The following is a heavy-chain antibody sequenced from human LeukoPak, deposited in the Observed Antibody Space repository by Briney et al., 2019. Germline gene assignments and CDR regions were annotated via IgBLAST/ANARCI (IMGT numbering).Heavy chain of an antibody. CDR3: ATGTGYCSGGGCYDY. CDR1: GGSISSGGYS. Sequence: SETLSLTCTVSGGSISSGGYSWSWIRQPPGKGLEWIGYIYQSGSTYYNPSLKSRVTISVDRSKNQFSLKLSSVTAADTGIYYCATGTGYCSGGGCYDYWGQGTLVTVSS. D-gene: IGHD2-15*01. J-gene: IGHJ4*02. CDR2: IYQSGST. V-gene: IGHV4-30-2*01.